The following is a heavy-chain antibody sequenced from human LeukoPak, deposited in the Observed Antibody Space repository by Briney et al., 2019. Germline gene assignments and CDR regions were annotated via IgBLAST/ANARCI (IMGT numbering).Heavy chain of an antibody. D-gene: IGHD3-3*01. V-gene: IGHV4-39*07. Sequence: SETLSLTCTVSGGSISSYYWGWIRQPPGKGLEWIGSIYYSGSTYYNPSLKSRVTISVDTSKNQFSLKLSSVTAADTAVYYCAREGIFGVVIYYYYMGVWGKGTTVTVSS. J-gene: IGHJ6*03. CDR1: GGSISSYY. CDR2: IYYSGST. CDR3: AREGIFGVVIYYYYMGV.